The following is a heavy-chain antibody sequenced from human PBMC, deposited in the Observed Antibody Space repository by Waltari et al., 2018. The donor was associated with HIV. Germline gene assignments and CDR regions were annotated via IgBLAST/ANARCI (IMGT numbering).Heavy chain of an antibody. J-gene: IGHJ4*02. CDR2: IYTSGST. V-gene: IGHV4-61*02. CDR1: GGSISSGSYY. CDR3: ARGDTAMSVDY. Sequence: QVQLQESGPGLVKPSQTLSLTCTVSGGSISSGSYYWSWIRQPAAKGLEWIGRIYTSGSTNYNPSLKSRVTISVDTSKNQFSLKLSSVTAADTAVYYCARGDTAMSVDYWGQGTLVTVSS. D-gene: IGHD5-18*01.